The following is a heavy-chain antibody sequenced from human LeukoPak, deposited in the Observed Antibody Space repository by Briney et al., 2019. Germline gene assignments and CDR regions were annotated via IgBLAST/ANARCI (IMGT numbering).Heavy chain of an antibody. CDR3: ARDTGQYTPGTPGFTRFDP. Sequence: PSETLSLTCTVSGGSISSNTYYWGWIRRPPGKGLEWIGSVYNSGSTYYNPSLKSRVIVSLDTSKNQFSLRLTSVTAADTAVYYCARDTGQYTPGTPGFTRFDPWGQGTLVTVSS. CDR1: GGSISSNTYY. CDR2: VYNSGST. V-gene: IGHV4-39*07. J-gene: IGHJ5*02. D-gene: IGHD2-15*01.